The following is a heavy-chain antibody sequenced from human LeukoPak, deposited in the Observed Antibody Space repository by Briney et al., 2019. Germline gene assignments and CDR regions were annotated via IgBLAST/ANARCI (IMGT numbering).Heavy chain of an antibody. V-gene: IGHV4-39*01. J-gene: IGHJ4*02. CDR1: GGSITDDNYY. D-gene: IGHD3-22*01. CDR2: IYYRGTT. Sequence: SETLSLTCTVSGGSITDDNYYWGWMRQPPGKGLEWIGAIYYRGTTSYMPSLKSRVTISVDTSKNQFSLKLDSVTAADTSVYYCARHRYYYDKSASSFDSWGQGTLVTVSS. CDR3: ARHRYYYDKSASSFDS.